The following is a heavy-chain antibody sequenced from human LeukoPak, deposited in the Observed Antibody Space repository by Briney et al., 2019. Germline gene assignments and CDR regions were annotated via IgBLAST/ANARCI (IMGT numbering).Heavy chain of an antibody. D-gene: IGHD6-6*01. J-gene: IGHJ4*02. CDR2: IYYSGST. Sequence: SETLSLTCTVSGGSVSSYYRSWIRQPPGKGLEWIGYIYYSGSTNYNPSLKSRVTISVDTSKNQFSLKLSSVTAADTAVYYCARGRIAALYYWGQGTLVTVSS. CDR1: GGSVSSYY. V-gene: IGHV4-59*02. CDR3: ARGRIAALYY.